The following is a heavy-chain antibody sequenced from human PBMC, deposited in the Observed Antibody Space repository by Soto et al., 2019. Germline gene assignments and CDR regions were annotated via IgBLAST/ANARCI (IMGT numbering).Heavy chain of an antibody. J-gene: IGHJ4*02. V-gene: IGHV4-4*02. D-gene: IGHD5-12*01. CDR2: IYHSGST. CDR3: ARDNGYGHFDS. Sequence: SETLALTCAVSGGSISSSNLWSWVRQPPGKGLEWIGQIYHSGSTNYNPSLKSRVNISADTSKNQFSMRLTSVTPADTAVYYCARDNGYGHFDSWGQGTLVTVS. CDR1: GGSISSSNL.